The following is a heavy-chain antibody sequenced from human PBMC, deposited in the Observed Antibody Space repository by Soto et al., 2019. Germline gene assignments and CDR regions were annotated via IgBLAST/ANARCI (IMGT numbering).Heavy chain of an antibody. CDR1: GFTVSNTY. D-gene: IGHD3-10*01. CDR3: ARGGSSGSYYAHWNFDL. Sequence: EVQLVESGGGLVQPGGCLRLSCAASGFTVSNTYMSWVRQAPGKGLEWVSIIYGSSYTYNADSVKGRFTTSRDNSNNTLSLHMNSLRVEDTAVYYCARGGSSGSYYAHWNFDLWGRGTLVTVSS. V-gene: IGHV3-66*01. CDR2: IYGSSYT. J-gene: IGHJ2*01.